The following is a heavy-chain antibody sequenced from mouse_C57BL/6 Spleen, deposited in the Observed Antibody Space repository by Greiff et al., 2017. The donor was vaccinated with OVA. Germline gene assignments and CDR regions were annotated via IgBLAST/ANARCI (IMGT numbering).Heavy chain of an antibody. J-gene: IGHJ2*01. CDR1: GYSITSGYD. Sequence: EVQLVESGPGMVKPSQSLSLTCTVTGYSITSGYDWHWIRHFPGNKLEWMGYISYSGSTNYNPSLKSRISITHDTSKNHFFLKLNSVTTEDTATYYCARAGFTTVVDYFDYWGQGTTLTVSS. D-gene: IGHD1-1*01. CDR3: ARAGFTTVVDYFDY. V-gene: IGHV3-1*01. CDR2: ISYSGST.